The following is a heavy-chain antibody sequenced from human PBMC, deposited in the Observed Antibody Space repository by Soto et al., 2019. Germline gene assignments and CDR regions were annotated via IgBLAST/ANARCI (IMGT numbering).Heavy chain of an antibody. CDR2: IYYSGST. J-gene: IGHJ3*02. D-gene: IGHD2-21*01. V-gene: IGHV4-39*01. Sequence: QLQLQESGPGLVKPSETLSLTCTVSGGSISSSSYYWGWIRQPPGKGLEWIGSIYYSGSTYYNPSLRCRVTISVDTSKNQFSLKLSSVTAADTAVYYCDCGSAVLDAFDIWGQGTMVTVSS. CDR3: DCGSAVLDAFDI. CDR1: GGSISSSSYY.